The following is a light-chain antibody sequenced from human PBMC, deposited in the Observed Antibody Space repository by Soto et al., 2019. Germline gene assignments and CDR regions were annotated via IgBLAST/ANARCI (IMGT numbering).Light chain of an antibody. CDR2: AAS. V-gene: IGKV1-27*01. CDR3: QKYNSAPIN. J-gene: IGKJ5*01. CDR1: QGISNY. Sequence: DIQRTPSPSSLSASVVDRVTITCRASQGISNYLAWYQQKPGKVPKLLIYAASTLQSGVPSRFSGSGSGTDFTLTISSLQPEDVATYYCQKYNSAPINCGQGTRREIK.